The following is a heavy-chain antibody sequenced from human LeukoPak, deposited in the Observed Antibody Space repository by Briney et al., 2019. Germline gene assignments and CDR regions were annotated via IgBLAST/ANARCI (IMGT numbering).Heavy chain of an antibody. CDR3: ARDCGGVRGARDVDV. CDR1: GFTFSSYS. CDR2: ISSSSSYI. J-gene: IGHJ6*04. Sequence: PGGSLRLSCAASGFTFSSYSMNWVSQAPGKGLEWVSSISSSSSYIYYADSVKGRFTISRDTTKNSMYLQMNRLRAEDTAVYYGARDCGGVRGARDVDVWGKGTTVTVSS. D-gene: IGHD3-10*01. V-gene: IGHV3-21*01.